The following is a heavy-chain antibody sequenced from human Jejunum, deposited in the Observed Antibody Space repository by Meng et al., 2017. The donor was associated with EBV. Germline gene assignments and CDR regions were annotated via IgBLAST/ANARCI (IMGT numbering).Heavy chain of an antibody. J-gene: IGHJ4*02. CDR3: AGNGYYALEY. CDR2: IYHGGGT. D-gene: IGHD3-22*01. CDR1: GGSISDNDW. Sequence: QVQLLESGPRLEKPSGTLSLTCVVSGGSISDNDWWSWVRQPPGKGLEWLGEIYHGGGTNYNPSLESRVTISVDKSKNQFSLKLNSVTVADTAVYYCAGNGYYALEYWGPGILVTVSS. V-gene: IGHV4-4*02.